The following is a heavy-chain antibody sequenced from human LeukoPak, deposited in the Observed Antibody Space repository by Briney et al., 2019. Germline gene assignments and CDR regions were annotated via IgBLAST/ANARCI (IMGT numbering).Heavy chain of an antibody. CDR1: GGSISSYY. V-gene: IGHV4-4*07. D-gene: IGHD6-19*01. Sequence: SETLSLTCTVSGGSISSYYWTWIRQPAGKGLEWIGRIYTTGSTNYNPSLNSRVTMSVDTSKNQFSLKLSSVTAADTAVYYCARQMAVAGKAGFDYWGQGTLVSVSS. CDR3: ARQMAVAGKAGFDY. J-gene: IGHJ4*02. CDR2: IYTTGST.